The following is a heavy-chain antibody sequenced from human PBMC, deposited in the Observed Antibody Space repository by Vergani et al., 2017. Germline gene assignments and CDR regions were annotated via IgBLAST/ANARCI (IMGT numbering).Heavy chain of an antibody. CDR1: GYTFTSYD. CDR2: MNPNSGNT. V-gene: IGHV1-8*01. CDR3: ARDRGSGSYYNVNWFDP. Sequence: QVQLVQSGAEVKKPGASVKVSCKASGYTFTSYDINWVRQATGQGLEWMGWMNPNSGNTGYAQKFQGRVTMTRNTSISTAYMELSRLRSDDTAVYYCARDRGSGSYYNVNWFDPWGQGTLVTVSS. D-gene: IGHD3-10*01. J-gene: IGHJ5*02.